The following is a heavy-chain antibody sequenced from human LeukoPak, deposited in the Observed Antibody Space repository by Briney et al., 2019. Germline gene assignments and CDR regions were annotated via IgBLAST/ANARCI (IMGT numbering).Heavy chain of an antibody. Sequence: GGSLRLSCAASGFTFSSYWMSWVRQAPGKGLEWVANIKQDGSEKYYVDSVKGRFTISRDNAKNSLYLQMNSLRAEDTAVYYCAVYGSGSYWGCWFDPWGQGTLVTVSS. J-gene: IGHJ5*02. CDR1: GFTFSSYW. V-gene: IGHV3-7*01. CDR3: AVYGSGSYWGCWFDP. CDR2: IKQDGSEK. D-gene: IGHD3-10*01.